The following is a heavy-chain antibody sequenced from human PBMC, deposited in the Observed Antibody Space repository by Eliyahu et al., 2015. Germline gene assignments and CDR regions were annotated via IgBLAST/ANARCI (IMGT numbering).Heavy chain of an antibody. D-gene: IGHD3-10*01. CDR2: IYHSGHT. Sequence: QVELQESGPGLVKPSQTLSLTCTVSGYSINNGYYWGWIRQSPGKGLEWIGSIYHSGHTFYNPSLKSRVTISVDSSRNQFSLSLRPVTVADTAVYYCARVLDYYGSGTLDXDFWGQGALVTVSX. V-gene: IGHV4-38-2*02. CDR3: ARVLDYYGSGTLDXDF. J-gene: IGHJ4*02. CDR1: GYSINNGYY.